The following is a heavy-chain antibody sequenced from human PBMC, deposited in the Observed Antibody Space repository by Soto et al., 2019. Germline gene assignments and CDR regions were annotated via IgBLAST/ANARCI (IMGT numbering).Heavy chain of an antibody. CDR1: GFTFSSYW. J-gene: IGHJ4*02. D-gene: IGHD6-13*01. V-gene: IGHV3-7*04. Sequence: EVQLVESGGGLVQPGGSLRLSCAASGFTFSSYWMSWVRQAPGKGLEWVANIKQDGSEKYYVDSVKGRFTISRDNAKNSMYLPMNSLRAEDTAVYYCARGGRGRWYGGADDWGQGTLVTVSS. CDR3: ARGGRGRWYGGADD. CDR2: IKQDGSEK.